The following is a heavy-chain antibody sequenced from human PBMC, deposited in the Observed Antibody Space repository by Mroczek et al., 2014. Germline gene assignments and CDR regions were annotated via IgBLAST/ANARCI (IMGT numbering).Heavy chain of an antibody. CDR2: MNPNSGNT. D-gene: IGHD3-3*01. V-gene: IGHV1-8*01. CDR1: GYTFTSYD. Sequence: QVQLVESGAEVKKPGASVKVSCKASGYTFTSYDINWVRQATGQGLEWMGWMNPNSGNTGYAQKFQGRVTMTRNTSISTAYMELSSLRSEDTAVYYCARGLLPDFWSGAYYYYYMDVWGKGTTVTVSS. J-gene: IGHJ6*03. CDR3: ARGLLPDFWSGAYYYYYMDV.